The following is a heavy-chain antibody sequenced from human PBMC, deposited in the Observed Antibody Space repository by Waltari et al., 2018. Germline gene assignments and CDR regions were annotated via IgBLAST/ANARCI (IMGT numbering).Heavy chain of an antibody. D-gene: IGHD5-12*01. J-gene: IGHJ4*02. Sequence: EVQLVESGGGLLQPGGSLRLSCAASGFTFSSSGIHWVGQPQGKGLVWVTSITPDGRTTNYADSVRGRFTISIDNAQNTVYLEMNSLRAEDTAVYFCTRGGNYYFDYWGRGTLVTVSS. CDR1: GFTFSSSG. CDR3: TRGGNYYFDY. CDR2: ITPDGRTT. V-gene: IGHV3-74*01.